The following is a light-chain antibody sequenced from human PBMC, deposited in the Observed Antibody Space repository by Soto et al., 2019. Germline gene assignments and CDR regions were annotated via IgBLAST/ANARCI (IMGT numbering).Light chain of an antibody. CDR1: QGISSY. CDR3: QQLNSYPLLT. J-gene: IGKJ4*01. Sequence: DIQLTQSPSFLSASVGDRVTITCRASQGISSYLAWYQQKPGKAPKLLIYAASTLQSGVPSRFSGSGSGTEFTLTISSLRPEDFATYYCQQLNSYPLLTFGGGTKVDIK. V-gene: IGKV1-9*01. CDR2: AAS.